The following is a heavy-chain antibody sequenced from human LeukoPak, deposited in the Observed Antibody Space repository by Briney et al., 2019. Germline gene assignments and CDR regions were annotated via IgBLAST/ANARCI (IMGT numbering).Heavy chain of an antibody. CDR2: IYYSGST. J-gene: IGHJ5*02. CDR1: GGSISSSSYY. Sequence: SETLSLTCTVSGGSISSSSYYWGWIRQPPGKGLEWIGSIYYSGSTYYNPSLKSRVTISVDTSKNQFSLKLSSVTAADTAVYYCARDSRQVAGKVWFDPWGQGTLVTVSS. D-gene: IGHD6-19*01. V-gene: IGHV4-39*07. CDR3: ARDSRQVAGKVWFDP.